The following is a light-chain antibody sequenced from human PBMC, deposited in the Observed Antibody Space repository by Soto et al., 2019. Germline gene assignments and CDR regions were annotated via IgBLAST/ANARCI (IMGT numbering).Light chain of an antibody. CDR1: SSDIGGYNL. V-gene: IGLV2-23*02. Sequence: QSALTQPASVSGSPGQSITISCTGTSSDIGGYNLVSWYQQHPGEAPKLIIYEVTKRPSGISSRFSGSKSGITASLTISGLQAEDGGDYYCCSYAGARTYVLFGGGTKLTVL. CDR2: EVT. J-gene: IGLJ3*02. CDR3: CSYAGARTYVL.